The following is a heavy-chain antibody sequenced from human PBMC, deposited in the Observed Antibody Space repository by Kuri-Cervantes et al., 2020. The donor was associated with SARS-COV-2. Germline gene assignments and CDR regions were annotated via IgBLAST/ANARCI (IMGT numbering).Heavy chain of an antibody. CDR3: ARTYYDYIWGSYSDHWFDP. D-gene: IGHD3-16*01. Sequence: SETLSLTCTVSGGSISSSSYYWGWIRQPPGKGLEWIGSIYYSGSTYYNPSLKSRVTISIDTSKNQFSQKLSSVTAADTAVYYCARTYYDYIWGSYSDHWFDPWGQGTLVTVSS. CDR1: GGSISSSSYY. V-gene: IGHV4-39*01. CDR2: IYYSGST. J-gene: IGHJ5*02.